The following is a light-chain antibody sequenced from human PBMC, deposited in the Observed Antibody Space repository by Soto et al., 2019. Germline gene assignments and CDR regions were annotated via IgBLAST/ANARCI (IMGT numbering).Light chain of an antibody. CDR2: DNT. J-gene: IGLJ2*01. CDR1: KSNIGDNY. Sequence: QSVLTQPPSVSAAPGQKVTVSCSGTKSNIGDNYVSWYQQVPGTAPKLLIYDNTRRLSGIPDRFSGSKSDTSATLGITGLQTGDKADYYCATWDSSLSAVVFGGGTKHRP. V-gene: IGLV1-51*01. CDR3: ATWDSSLSAVV.